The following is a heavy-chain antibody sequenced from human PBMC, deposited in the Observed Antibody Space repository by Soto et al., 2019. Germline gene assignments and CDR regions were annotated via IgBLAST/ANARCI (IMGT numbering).Heavy chain of an antibody. CDR1: GGSISSGDYY. CDR3: ATPYYYDSSGYYYNDAFDI. J-gene: IGHJ3*02. V-gene: IGHV4-30-4*01. CDR2: IYYSGST. D-gene: IGHD3-22*01. Sequence: QVQLQDSGPGLVKPSQTLSLTCTVSGGSISSGDYYWSWIRQPPGKGLEWIGYIYYSGSTYYNPSLKSRVTISVDTSKNQLSLKLSSVTAADTALYYCATPYYYDSSGYYYNDAFDIWGQGTMVTV.